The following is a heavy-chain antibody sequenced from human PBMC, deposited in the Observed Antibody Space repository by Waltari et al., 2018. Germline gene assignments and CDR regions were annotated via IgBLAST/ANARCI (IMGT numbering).Heavy chain of an antibody. V-gene: IGHV1-8*03. Sequence: QVQLVQSGAEVKKSGASVKVSCKASGYSFTSYDINWVRQATGQGLEWMGWMNPNSGNTGYAQKFQGRVTITRDNSISTAYMELSSLRSEDTAVYYCARGYTWYFDLWGRGTLVTVSS. CDR2: MNPNSGNT. CDR1: GYSFTSYD. CDR3: ARGYTWYFDL. J-gene: IGHJ2*01.